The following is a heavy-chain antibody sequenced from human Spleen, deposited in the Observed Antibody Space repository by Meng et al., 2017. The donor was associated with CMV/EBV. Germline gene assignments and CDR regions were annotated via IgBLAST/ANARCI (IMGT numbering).Heavy chain of an antibody. CDR3: AVVAGTTPGAFDI. Sequence: GGSLRLSCAASGFTFTNVWMSWVRQAPGKGLEWVGRIRSKADGGATHYGAAVKGRFNISRDDSKKTLYLQMNSLQTDGTAVYYCAVVAGTTPGAFDIWGQGTMVTVSS. V-gene: IGHV3-15*01. D-gene: IGHD1-26*01. CDR1: GFTFTNVW. CDR2: IRSKADGGAT. J-gene: IGHJ3*02.